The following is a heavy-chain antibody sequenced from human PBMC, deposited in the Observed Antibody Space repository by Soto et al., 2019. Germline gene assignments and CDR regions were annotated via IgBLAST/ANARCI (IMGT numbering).Heavy chain of an antibody. Sequence: QLQLQESGPGLVKPSETLSLTCTVSGGSISSSSYYWGWIRQPPGKGLEWIGSIYYSGSTYYNPSLKSRVTISVDTSKNQFSLKLSSVTAADTAVYYCASSHGSGSYAAFDYWGQGTLVTVSS. CDR3: ASSHGSGSYAAFDY. J-gene: IGHJ4*02. D-gene: IGHD3-10*01. V-gene: IGHV4-39*01. CDR2: IYYSGST. CDR1: GGSISSSSYY.